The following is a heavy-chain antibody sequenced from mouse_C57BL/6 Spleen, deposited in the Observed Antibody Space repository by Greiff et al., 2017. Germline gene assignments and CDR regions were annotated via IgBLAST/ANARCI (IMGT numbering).Heavy chain of an antibody. CDR2: ISYDGSN. Sequence: EVKLQESGPGLVKPSQSLSLTCSVTGYSITSGYYWNWIRQFPGNKLEWMGYISYDGSNNYNPSLKNRISITRDTTKNQFFLKLNSVTTEDTATYDCARRGRSYYFDYWGQGTTLTVSS. J-gene: IGHJ2*01. V-gene: IGHV3-6*01. CDR1: GYSITSGYY. CDR3: ARRGRSYYFDY. D-gene: IGHD1-1*01.